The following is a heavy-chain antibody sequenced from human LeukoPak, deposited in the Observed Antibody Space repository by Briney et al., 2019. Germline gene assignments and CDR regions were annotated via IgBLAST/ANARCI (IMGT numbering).Heavy chain of an antibody. CDR3: ASNGVTSGPFDY. V-gene: IGHV4-34*01. Sequence: PSETLSLTCAVYGGSFSGYYWSWIRQPPGKGLEWIGDINHSGSTNYNPSLKSRVTISVDTSKSQFSLKLSSVTAADTAVYYCASNGVTSGPFDYWGQGTLVTVSS. J-gene: IGHJ4*02. CDR1: GGSFSGYY. D-gene: IGHD4-11*01. CDR2: INHSGST.